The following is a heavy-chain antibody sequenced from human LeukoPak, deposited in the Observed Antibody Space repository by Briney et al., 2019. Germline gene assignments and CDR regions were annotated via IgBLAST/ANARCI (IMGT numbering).Heavy chain of an antibody. J-gene: IGHJ4*02. CDR3: ARHLKIRFLEWAHFDY. Sequence: SETLSLTCTVSGGSISSGGYYWSWIRQPPGKGLEWIGSIYYSGSTYYNPSLKSRVTISVDTSKNQFSLKLSSVTAADTAVYYCARHLKIRFLEWAHFDYWGQGTLVTVSS. CDR2: IYYSGST. CDR1: GGSISSGGYY. D-gene: IGHD3-3*01. V-gene: IGHV4-30-2*03.